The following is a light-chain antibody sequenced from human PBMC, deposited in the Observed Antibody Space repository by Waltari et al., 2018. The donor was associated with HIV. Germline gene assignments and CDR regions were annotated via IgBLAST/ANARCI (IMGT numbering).Light chain of an antibody. J-gene: IGLJ2*01. Sequence: QSALTQPASVSGSPGQSITISCTGSSNDVGKYNLVSWYQQHPGKAPKLIVYEINRRPLGISNRFSGSKSGNTASLIISSLQAEDEADYFCCSYADSGTLEIFGGGTKVTVL. V-gene: IGLV2-23*02. CDR3: CSYADSGTLEI. CDR2: EIN. CDR1: SNDVGKYNL.